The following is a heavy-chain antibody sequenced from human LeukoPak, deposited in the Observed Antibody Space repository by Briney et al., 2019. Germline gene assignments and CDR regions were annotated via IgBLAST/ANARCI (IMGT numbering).Heavy chain of an antibody. J-gene: IGHJ4*02. CDR3: AKALVLTVAGTYYVDH. CDR1: GFTFSNYG. D-gene: IGHD6-19*01. CDR2: IRFDESRT. Sequence: GGSLRLSCAASGFTFSNYGMHWVRQAPGKGLEWVAFIRFDESRTFYGDSVKGRFIISRDNSENTLFLHMHSLRPEDTAVYYCAKALVLTVAGTYYVDHWGQGTLVTVSS. V-gene: IGHV3-30*02.